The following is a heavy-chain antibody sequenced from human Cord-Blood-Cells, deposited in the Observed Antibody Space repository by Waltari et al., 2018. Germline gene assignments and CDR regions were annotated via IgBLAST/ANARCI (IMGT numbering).Heavy chain of an antibody. Sequence: QVQLVQSGAEVKKPGASVKVSCKASGYTFTSYAINRVRPATGQGLEWMGWMNPNSGNTGYAQKFQGRVTITRNTSISTAYMELSSLRSEDTAVYYCARGAWQWVHAGFDPWGQGTLVTVSS. J-gene: IGHJ5*02. D-gene: IGHD6-19*01. V-gene: IGHV1-8*03. CDR1: GYTFTSYA. CDR3: ARGAWQWVHAGFDP. CDR2: MNPNSGNT.